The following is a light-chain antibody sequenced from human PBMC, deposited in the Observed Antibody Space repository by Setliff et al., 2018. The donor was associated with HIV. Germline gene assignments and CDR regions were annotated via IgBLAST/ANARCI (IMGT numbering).Light chain of an antibody. CDR3: SSYAGSNIVI. CDR1: SSDVGGYNY. Sequence: QSVLTQPPSASGSRGQSVTISCTGTSSDVGGYNYVSWYQQHPGKAPKLMIYEVNKRPSGVPDRFSGSKSGNTASLTVSGLQAEDEAEYFCSSYAGSNIVIFGGGTKGTVL. J-gene: IGLJ2*01. V-gene: IGLV2-8*01. CDR2: EVN.